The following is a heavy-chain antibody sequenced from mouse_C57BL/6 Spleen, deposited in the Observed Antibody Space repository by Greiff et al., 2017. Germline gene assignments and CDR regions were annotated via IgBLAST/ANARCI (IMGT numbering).Heavy chain of an antibody. CDR3: ARGIYDGYDWYFDV. CDR1: GYTFTDYN. CDR2: INPNNGGP. Sequence: EVKLQESGPELVKPGASVKIPCKASGYTFTDYNMDWVKQSHGKSLEWIGDINPNNGGPIYNQKFKGKATLTVDKSSSTAYMELRSLTSEDTAVYYCARGIYDGYDWYFDVWGTGTTVTVSS. V-gene: IGHV1-18*01. D-gene: IGHD2-3*01. J-gene: IGHJ1*03.